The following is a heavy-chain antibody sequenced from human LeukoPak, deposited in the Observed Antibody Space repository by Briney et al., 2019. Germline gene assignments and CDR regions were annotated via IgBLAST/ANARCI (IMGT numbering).Heavy chain of an antibody. CDR3: AKDPFSYSWSFLITTHFQH. D-gene: IGHD5-18*01. Sequence: GGSLRLSCAASGFTFSSYGMHWVRQAPGKGLEWVAVISYDGSNKYYADSVKGRFTISRDNSKNTLYLQMNSLRAEDTAVYYCAKDPFSYSWSFLITTHFQHWGQGTLVTVSS. J-gene: IGHJ1*01. CDR1: GFTFSSYG. CDR2: ISYDGSNK. V-gene: IGHV3-30*18.